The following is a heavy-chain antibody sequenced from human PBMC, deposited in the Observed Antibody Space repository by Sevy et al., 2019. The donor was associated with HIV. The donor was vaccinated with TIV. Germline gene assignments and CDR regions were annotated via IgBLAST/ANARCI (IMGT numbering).Heavy chain of an antibody. Sequence: SQNLSLTCAISGDSVSSNSAAWSWIRQSPSRGLEWLGRTYYRSKWYNDYAVSVKSRITINPDTSKNQFSLQLNSVTPEDTAVYYCAREDSGSYHGFDYWGQGTLVTVSS. CDR1: GDSVSSNSAA. D-gene: IGHD1-26*01. CDR2: TYYRSKWYN. J-gene: IGHJ4*02. CDR3: AREDSGSYHGFDY. V-gene: IGHV6-1*01.